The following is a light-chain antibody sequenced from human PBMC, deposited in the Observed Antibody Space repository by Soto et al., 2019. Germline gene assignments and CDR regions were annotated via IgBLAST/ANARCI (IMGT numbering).Light chain of an antibody. Sequence: AIRMTQSPSSFSASTGDRVTITCRASQGISSYLAWYQQKPGKAPKLLIYAASTLQSGVPSRFSSSGSGTDFTLTISCLQSEDFATYYCQQYYSYPRTFGQGTKLEIK. J-gene: IGKJ2*01. CDR1: QGISSY. V-gene: IGKV1-8*01. CDR2: AAS. CDR3: QQYYSYPRT.